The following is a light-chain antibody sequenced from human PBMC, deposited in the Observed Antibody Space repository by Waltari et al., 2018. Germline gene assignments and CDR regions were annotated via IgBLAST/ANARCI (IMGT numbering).Light chain of an antibody. CDR3: AAWDDSLSLV. CDR2: RNN. CDR1: SSNIGSNY. V-gene: IGLV1-47*01. J-gene: IGLJ2*01. Sequence: QSVLTQPPSASGTPGQRVTISCSGSSSNIGSNYVYWYQQLPGTAPKLLIHRNNQRPSGVPGRFSGSRSGPSASLAISGLRSEDEADYYCAAWDDSLSLVFGGGTKLTVL.